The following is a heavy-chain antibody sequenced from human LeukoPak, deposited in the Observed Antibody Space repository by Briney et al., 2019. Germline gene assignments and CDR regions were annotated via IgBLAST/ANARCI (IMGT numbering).Heavy chain of an antibody. J-gene: IGHJ3*02. CDR1: GFTFSSYS. CDR2: ISSSSSTI. CDR3: ARDLYQYYDFWSGYPDAFDI. D-gene: IGHD3-3*01. V-gene: IGHV3-48*01. Sequence: GGSLRLSCAASGFTFSSYSMNWVRQAPGKGLEWVSYISSSSSTIYYADFVKGRFTISRDNAKNSLYLQMNSLRAEDTAVYYCARDLYQYYDFWSGYPDAFDIWGQGTMVTVSS.